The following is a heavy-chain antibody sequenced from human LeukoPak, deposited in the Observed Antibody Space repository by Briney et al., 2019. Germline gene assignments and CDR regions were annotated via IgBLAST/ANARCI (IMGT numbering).Heavy chain of an antibody. CDR2: INADGSTA. D-gene: IGHD1-14*01. CDR1: GFSFGNSW. J-gene: IGHJ3*01. Sequence: GGSLRLSCAASGFSFGNSWVHWVRQAPGKGLVWVSLINADGSTATYADSVKGRFTISRDNARNTLSLQMNSLTIEDTAVYYCVVVVEPPDSDGFDVWGQGTMITVSS. V-gene: IGHV3-74*01. CDR3: VVVVEPPDSDGFDV.